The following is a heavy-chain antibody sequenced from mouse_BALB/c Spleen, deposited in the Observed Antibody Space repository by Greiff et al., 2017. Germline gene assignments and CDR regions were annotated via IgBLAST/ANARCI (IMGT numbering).Heavy chain of an antibody. D-gene: IGHD2-1*01. Sequence: EVQGVESGGGLVQPGGSRKLSCAASGFTFSSFGMHWVRQAPEKGLEWVAYISSGSSTIYYADTVKGRFTISRDNPKNTLFLQMTSLRSEDTAMYYCARRGDGNYFAYWGQGTTLTVSS. CDR3: ARRGDGNYFAY. J-gene: IGHJ2*01. CDR2: ISSGSSTI. V-gene: IGHV5-17*02. CDR1: GFTFSSFG.